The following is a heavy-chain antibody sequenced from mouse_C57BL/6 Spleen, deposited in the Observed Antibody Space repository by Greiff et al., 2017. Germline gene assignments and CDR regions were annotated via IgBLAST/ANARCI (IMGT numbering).Heavy chain of an antibody. J-gene: IGHJ3*01. D-gene: IGHD2-5*01. CDR3: ARRDYSNPFAY. CDR2: IYPGSGST. Sequence: QVQLKESGAELVKPGASVKMSCKASGYTFTSYWITWVKQRPGQGLEWIGDIYPGSGSTNYNEKFKSKATLTVDTSSSTAYMQLSSLTSEDSAVYYCARRDYSNPFAYWGQGTLVTVS. V-gene: IGHV1-55*01. CDR1: GYTFTSYW.